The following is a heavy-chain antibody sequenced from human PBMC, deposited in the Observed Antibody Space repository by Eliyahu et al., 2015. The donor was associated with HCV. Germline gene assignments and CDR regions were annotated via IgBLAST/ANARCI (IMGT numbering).Heavy chain of an antibody. D-gene: IGHD6-19*01. CDR3: AKLGRTVAGGDRYGMDV. CDR1: GGSISSSSYY. V-gene: IGHV4-39*01. Sequence: QLQLQESGPGLVKPSETLSLTCTVSGGSISSSSYYWGWIRQPPGKGLEVVWGISFSVGAPSTPSLKSRVTISVDTSKNQFSLKLSSVTAADTAVYYCAKLGRTVAGGDRYGMDVWGQGTTVTVSS. J-gene: IGHJ6*02. CDR2: ISFSVGA.